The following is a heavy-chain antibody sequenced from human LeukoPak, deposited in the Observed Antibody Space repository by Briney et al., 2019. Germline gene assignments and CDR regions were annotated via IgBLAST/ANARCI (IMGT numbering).Heavy chain of an antibody. CDR1: GFTFSSYG. J-gene: IGHJ5*02. V-gene: IGHV3-30*02. CDR3: AKAASSVGYDFWSGYRMSWFDP. D-gene: IGHD3-3*01. CDR2: IRYDGSNK. Sequence: GGSLRLPCAASGFTFSSYGMHWVRQAPGKGLEWVAFIRYDGSNKYYADSVKGRFTISRDNSKNTLYLQMNSLRAEDTAVYYCAKAASSVGYDFWSGYRMSWFDPWGQGTLVTVSS.